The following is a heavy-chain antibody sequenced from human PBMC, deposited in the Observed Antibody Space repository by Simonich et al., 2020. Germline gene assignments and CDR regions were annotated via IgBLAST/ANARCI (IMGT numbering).Heavy chain of an antibody. CDR1: GYTFTGYY. CDR2: INPNGGGT. D-gene: IGHD2-2*01. CDR3: ARDPVVPAAIRNAFDI. V-gene: IGHV1-2*02. J-gene: IGHJ3*02. Sequence: QVQLVQSGAEVKKPGASVKVSCKASGYTFTGYYMHWVRQAPGQGLEWMGWINPNGGGTNYAQKFQGRVTRTRDTSISTAYMELSRLRSDDTAVYYCARDPVVPAAIRNAFDIWGQGTMVTVSS.